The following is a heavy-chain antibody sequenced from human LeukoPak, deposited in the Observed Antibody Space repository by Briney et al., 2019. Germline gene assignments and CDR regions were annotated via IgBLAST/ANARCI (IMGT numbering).Heavy chain of an antibody. CDR2: IYYSGSI. J-gene: IGHJ4*02. D-gene: IGHD5-12*01. Sequence: SETLSLTCTVSGGSISSYYWSWIRQPPGKGLEWIGYIYYSGSINYNPSLKSRVTISVDTSKNQFSLKLSSVTAADTAVYYCARGIVAGPDYWGQGTLVTVSS. CDR3: ARGIVAGPDY. CDR1: GGSISSYY. V-gene: IGHV4-59*01.